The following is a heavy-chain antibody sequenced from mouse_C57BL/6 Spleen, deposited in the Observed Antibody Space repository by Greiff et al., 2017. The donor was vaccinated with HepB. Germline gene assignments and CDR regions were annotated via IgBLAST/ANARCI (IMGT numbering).Heavy chain of an antibody. CDR2: IHPNSGST. CDR3: AVTYDGYYYFDY. CDR1: GYTFTSYW. V-gene: IGHV1-64*01. D-gene: IGHD2-3*01. J-gene: IGHJ2*01. Sequence: QVQLKQPGAELVKPGASVKLSCKASGYTFTSYWMHWVKQRPGQGLEWIGMIHPNSGSTNYNEKFKSKATLTVDKSSSTAYMQLSSLTSEDSAVYYCAVTYDGYYYFDYWGQGTTLTVSS.